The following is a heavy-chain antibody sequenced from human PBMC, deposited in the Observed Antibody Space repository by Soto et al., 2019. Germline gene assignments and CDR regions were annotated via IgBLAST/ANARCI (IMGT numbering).Heavy chain of an antibody. CDR2: IYYSGST. CDR3: ARAGTAMVTLDY. J-gene: IGHJ4*02. CDR1: GGSISSYF. D-gene: IGHD5-18*01. Sequence: QVQLLESGPGLVKTSETQSLTCSVSGGSISSYFWSWIRQPPGKGLEWIGYIYYSGSTNYNPSLKSRVTISVDTSKNQFSLRLSSVTPADTAVYYCARAGTAMVTLDYWGQGTLVTVSS. V-gene: IGHV4-59*01.